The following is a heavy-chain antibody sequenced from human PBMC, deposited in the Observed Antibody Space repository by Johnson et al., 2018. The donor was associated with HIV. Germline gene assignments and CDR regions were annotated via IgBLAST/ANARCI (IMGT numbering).Heavy chain of an antibody. V-gene: IGHV3-30-3*01. Sequence: QVRLVESGGGVVHPGRSLRVSCAASGFTFSDHAIHWVRQAPGKGLEWVAVISYDASNKYYGDSVKGRFTISRDNSKKKVFLQMNSLRHEDTAVYYCVRDVGSSGWYDSLVTDMWGQGTMATVSS. D-gene: IGHD6-19*01. CDR2: ISYDASNK. CDR3: VRDVGSSGWYDSLVTDM. J-gene: IGHJ3*02. CDR1: GFTFSDHA.